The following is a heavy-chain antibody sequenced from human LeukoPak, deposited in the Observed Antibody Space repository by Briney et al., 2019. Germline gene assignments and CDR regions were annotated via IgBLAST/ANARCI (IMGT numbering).Heavy chain of an antibody. CDR3: ARWRGAQSEFEY. J-gene: IGHJ4*02. V-gene: IGHV3-7*01. CDR1: GFTFSTYW. D-gene: IGHD3-3*01. Sequence: GGSLRLSCTASGFTFSTYWMRWVRQAPGKGLECVASIKQDGSEKEYVDSVKGRFTISRDNAKNSLYLQMISLRAEDTAVYYCARWRGAQSEFEYWGQGTLVTVSS. CDR2: IKQDGSEK.